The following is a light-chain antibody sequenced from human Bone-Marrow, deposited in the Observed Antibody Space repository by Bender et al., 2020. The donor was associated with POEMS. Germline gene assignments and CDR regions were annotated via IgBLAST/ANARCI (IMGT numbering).Light chain of an antibody. CDR2: ADD. V-gene: IGLV3-1*01. CDR3: QAWDRSTVV. Sequence: SYELTQPPSVSVSPGQTATISCSGDDLGDKYISWYQQKTGQSPVLVIYADDKRSSGIPERFSGSKSGNTATLTISGTQSMDEADYFCQAWDRSTVVFGGGTKLTV. CDR1: DLGDKY. J-gene: IGLJ2*01.